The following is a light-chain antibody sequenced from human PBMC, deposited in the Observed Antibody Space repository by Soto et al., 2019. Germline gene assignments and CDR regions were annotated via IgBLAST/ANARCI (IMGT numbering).Light chain of an antibody. J-gene: IGKJ1*01. CDR1: QSISSW. V-gene: IGKV1-5*03. CDR2: KAS. Sequence: DTQMIQSPSTLSASVGDRVTITCRASQSISSWLAWYQQRPGKAPKLLIYKASSLESGVPSRFSGSGSGTEFTLTISSLQPDDVATYYCQQYSGYSRAFGQGTKVEIK. CDR3: QQYSGYSRA.